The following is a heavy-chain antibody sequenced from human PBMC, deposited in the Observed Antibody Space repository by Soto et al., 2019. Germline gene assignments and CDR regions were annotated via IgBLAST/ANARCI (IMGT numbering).Heavy chain of an antibody. Sequence: ESGGGVVQPGRSLRLSCAASGFTFSSYGMHWVRQAPGKGLEWVAVIWYDGSNKYYADSVKGRFTISRDNSKNTLYLQMNSLRAEDTAVYYCARDADRIAARRPGGMDVWGQGTTVTVSS. V-gene: IGHV3-33*01. J-gene: IGHJ6*02. CDR2: IWYDGSNK. D-gene: IGHD6-6*01. CDR3: ARDADRIAARRPGGMDV. CDR1: GFTFSSYG.